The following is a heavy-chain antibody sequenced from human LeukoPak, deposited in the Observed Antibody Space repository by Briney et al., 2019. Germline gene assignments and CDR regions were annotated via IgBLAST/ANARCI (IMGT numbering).Heavy chain of an antibody. CDR3: ARIRDGYIGP. V-gene: IGHV4-39*07. Sequence: PSETLSLTCTVSGGSISSSSYYWGWIRQPPGKGLEWTGSIYYSGSTYYNPSLKSRVTISVDTSKNQFSLKLSSVTAADTAVYYCARIRDGYIGPWGQGTLVTVSS. CDR2: IYYSGST. J-gene: IGHJ5*02. CDR1: GGSISSSSYY. D-gene: IGHD5-24*01.